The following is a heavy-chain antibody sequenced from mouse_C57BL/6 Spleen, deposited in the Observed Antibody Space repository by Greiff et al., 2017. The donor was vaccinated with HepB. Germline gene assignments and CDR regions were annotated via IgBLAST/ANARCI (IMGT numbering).Heavy chain of an antibody. CDR2: IDPETGGT. CDR1: GYTFTDYE. V-gene: IGHV1-15*01. D-gene: IGHD3-2*02. J-gene: IGHJ3*01. CDR3: AQATLAY. Sequence: VQVVESGAELVRPGASVTLSCKASGYTFTDYEMHWVKQTPVHGLEWIGAIDPETGGTAYNQKFKGKAILTADKSSSTAYMELRSLTSEDSAVYYAAQATLAYWGQGTLVTVSA.